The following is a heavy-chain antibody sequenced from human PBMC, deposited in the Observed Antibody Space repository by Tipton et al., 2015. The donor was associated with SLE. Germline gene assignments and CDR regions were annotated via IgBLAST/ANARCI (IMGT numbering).Heavy chain of an antibody. D-gene: IGHD6-13*01. V-gene: IGHV4-4*07. Sequence: TLSLTCTVSSGSISSYYWSWIRQPAGKGLEWIGRIYISGSTNYKPSLKSRVTMSVDTSKNQFSLKLSSVTAADTAVYYCAREYPIAAAGAEAFDIWGQGTMVTVSS. J-gene: IGHJ3*02. CDR1: SGSISSYY. CDR3: AREYPIAAAGAEAFDI. CDR2: IYISGST.